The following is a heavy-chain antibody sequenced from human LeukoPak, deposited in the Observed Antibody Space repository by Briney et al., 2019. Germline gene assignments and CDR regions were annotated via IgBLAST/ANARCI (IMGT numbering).Heavy chain of an antibody. V-gene: IGHV4-38-2*02. J-gene: IGHJ4*02. CDR2: IYHSGSA. Sequence: SETLSLTCTVSGYSISSGHYWGWIRQPPGKGLEWIGSIYHSGSAYYNPSLKSRVTISVDTSKNLFSLRLSSVTAADTAVYYCARDRDSSSWSALDYWGQGTLVTVSS. CDR1: GYSISSGHY. CDR3: ARDRDSSSWSALDY. D-gene: IGHD6-13*01.